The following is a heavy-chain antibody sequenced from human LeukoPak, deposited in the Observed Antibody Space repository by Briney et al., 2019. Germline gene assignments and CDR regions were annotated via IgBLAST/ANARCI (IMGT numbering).Heavy chain of an antibody. CDR2: IDKKDNFHAT. J-gene: IGHJ5*02. CDR1: GFTFSGCA. D-gene: IGHD1-26*01. V-gene: IGHV3-73*01. CDR3: TRDSGTYNWLDP. Sequence: GGSLRLSCAASGFTFSGCAIHWVRQSSGKGLEWVGHIDKKDNFHATAYAASVQGRFSISRDDSKNTAFLHMNSLKTEDMALYYCTRDSGTYNWLDPWGQGTLVTVSS.